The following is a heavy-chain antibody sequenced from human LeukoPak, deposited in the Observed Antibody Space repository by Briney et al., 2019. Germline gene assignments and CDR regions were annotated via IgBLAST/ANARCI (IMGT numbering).Heavy chain of an antibody. Sequence: PGRSLRLSCAASGFTFSSYGMHWVRQAPGKGLEWVAAIWYDGSNKYYADSVKGRFTISRDNSKNTLYLQMNSLRAEDTAVYYCAKSRTATPFDYWGQGTLVTVSS. CDR2: IWYDGSNK. J-gene: IGHJ4*02. V-gene: IGHV3-33*06. D-gene: IGHD2-15*01. CDR1: GFTFSSYG. CDR3: AKSRTATPFDY.